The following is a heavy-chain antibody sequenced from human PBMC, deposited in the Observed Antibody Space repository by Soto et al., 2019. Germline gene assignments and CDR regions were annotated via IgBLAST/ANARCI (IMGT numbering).Heavy chain of an antibody. CDR2: VQISGHS. CDR1: GGSVRAPDW. D-gene: IGHD1-1*01. Sequence: PSETLSLTCTLSGGSVRAPDWWNWVRQSPDKGLEWIAEVQISGHSNYNPPLRSRVSVSXXXXXXQXYXNXXXVTAXDTAIYYCARVRQGCSANNCYFDPWGQGTQVTVS. V-gene: IGHV4-4*02. J-gene: IGHJ5*01. CDR3: ARVRQGCSANNCYFDP.